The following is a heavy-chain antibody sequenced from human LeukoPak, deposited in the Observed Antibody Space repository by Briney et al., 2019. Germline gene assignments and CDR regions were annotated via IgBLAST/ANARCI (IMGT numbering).Heavy chain of an antibody. CDR2: INSDGSST. J-gene: IGHJ4*02. CDR1: GFTFSSYW. Sequence: GGSLRLSCAASGFTFSSYWMHWVRQAPGKGLVWVSRINSDGSSTSYADSVKGRFTISRDNAKKTLYLQMNSLRAEDTAVYYCTREDSSGYPDYWGQGTLVTVSS. V-gene: IGHV3-74*01. D-gene: IGHD3-22*01. CDR3: TREDSSGYPDY.